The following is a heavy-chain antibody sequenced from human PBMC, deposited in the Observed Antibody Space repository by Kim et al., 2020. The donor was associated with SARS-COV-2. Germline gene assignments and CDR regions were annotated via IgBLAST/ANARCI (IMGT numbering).Heavy chain of an antibody. J-gene: IGHJ4*02. CDR3: GLKEGGY. CDR1: GFTFPDYF. CDR2: IRSRTDSFAT. D-gene: IGHD3-16*01. V-gene: IGHV3-72*01. Sequence: GGSLRLSCRASGFTFPDYFIDWVRQIPGKGLEWVGRIRSRTDSFATHYAASVRGRFTISRDDSNYSLYLQMNSLETEDTDVYYCGLKEGGYWGQGTLVTVSS.